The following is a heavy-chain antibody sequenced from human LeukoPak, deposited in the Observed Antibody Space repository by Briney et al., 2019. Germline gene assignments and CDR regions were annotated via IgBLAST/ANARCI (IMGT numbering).Heavy chain of an antibody. CDR2: ISYDGSNK. V-gene: IGHV3-30*18. D-gene: IGHD3-10*01. CDR1: GFTFSSYG. J-gene: IGHJ5*02. Sequence: PGRSLRLSCAAPGFTFSSYGMHWVRQAPGKGLEWVAVISYDGSNKYYADSVKGRFTISRDNSKNTLYLQMNSLRAEDTAVYYCAKDFYDGSGSYVNWFDPWGQGTLVTVSS. CDR3: AKDFYDGSGSYVNWFDP.